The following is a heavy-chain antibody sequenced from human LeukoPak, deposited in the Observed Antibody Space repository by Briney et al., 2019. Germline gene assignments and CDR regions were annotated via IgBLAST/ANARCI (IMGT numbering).Heavy chain of an antibody. CDR1: GFTFRSYS. J-gene: IGHJ4*02. CDR2: IGGSSRSI. CDR3: AREVDEYFDY. D-gene: IGHD2/OR15-2a*01. V-gene: IGHV3-21*01. Sequence: PGGSLRLSCAASGFTFRSYSMNWVRQAPGKGLEWVSSIGGSSRSIYYAGSVKGRFTISRDNAKDSLVLLMNNLRAEDTAVYYCAREVDEYFDYWGQGTLVTVSS.